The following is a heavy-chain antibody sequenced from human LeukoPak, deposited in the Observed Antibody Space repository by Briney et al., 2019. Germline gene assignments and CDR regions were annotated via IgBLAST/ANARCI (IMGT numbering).Heavy chain of an antibody. CDR3: ARDQSVDIVATMSY. V-gene: IGHV1-69*13. CDR1: GGTFSSYA. J-gene: IGHJ4*02. CDR2: IIPIFGTA. Sequence: SVKVSCKASGGTFSSYAISWVRQAPGQGLEWMGGIIPIFGTANYAQKFQGRVTITADESTSTAYMELSSLRSEDTAVYYCARDQSVDIVATMSYWGQGTLVTVSS. D-gene: IGHD5-12*01.